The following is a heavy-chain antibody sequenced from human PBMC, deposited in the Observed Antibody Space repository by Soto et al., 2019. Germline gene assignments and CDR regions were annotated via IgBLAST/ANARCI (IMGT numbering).Heavy chain of an antibody. J-gene: IGHJ4*02. V-gene: IGHV3-21*01. CDR3: VRAEPYCSGPSCYYFNY. Sequence: GGSLRLSCAASGFTFSSFSMNWVRQAPGKGLEWVSYISSSSSYIYYADSVKGRFTISRDNAKNSLYLQMNSLRAEDTAVYYCVRAEPYCSGPSCYYFNYWGQGTLVTVSS. CDR1: GFTFSSFS. CDR2: ISSSSSYI. D-gene: IGHD2-2*01.